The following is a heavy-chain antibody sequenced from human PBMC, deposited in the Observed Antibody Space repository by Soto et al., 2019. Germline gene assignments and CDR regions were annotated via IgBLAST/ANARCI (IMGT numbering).Heavy chain of an antibody. Sequence: QAQLVESGGGVVQPGRSLRLSCAASGFAFSSYGMHWVRQAPGTGLERVAVISYDGSLQHYADSVKVRFTISRDNSKNMVLLQVSSLRAEDTAVYYCVSDRGYGHASVPYSWGQGTLVSVSS. J-gene: IGHJ4*02. D-gene: IGHD5-18*01. CDR1: GFAFSSYG. CDR3: VSDRGYGHASVPYS. CDR2: ISYDGSLQ. V-gene: IGHV3-30*03.